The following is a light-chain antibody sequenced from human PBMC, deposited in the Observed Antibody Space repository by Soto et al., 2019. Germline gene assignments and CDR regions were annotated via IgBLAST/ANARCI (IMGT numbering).Light chain of an antibody. Sequence: HSVLTQPASVSGSPGQSITISCTGSSSAVGTFRLVSWYQHHPGKVPKLIIYEGSKRPSGVSARFSGSEPGNTASLTISGLQAEDEADYYCCWSAPGRTFVFGTGTKVTVL. CDR2: EGS. CDR1: SSAVGTFRL. V-gene: IGLV2-23*01. CDR3: CWSAPGRTFV. J-gene: IGLJ1*01.